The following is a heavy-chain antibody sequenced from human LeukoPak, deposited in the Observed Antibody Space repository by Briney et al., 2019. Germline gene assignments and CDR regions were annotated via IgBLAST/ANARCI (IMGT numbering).Heavy chain of an antibody. CDR1: GYTFTSYG. D-gene: IGHD3-22*01. Sequence: ASVKVSCKASGYTFTSYGISWVRQAPGQGLEWMGWISAYNGNTNYAQKLQGRVTMTRNTSISTAYMELSSLRSEDTGVYYCARDVYYDSSGYYPGYWGQGTLVTVSS. V-gene: IGHV1-18*01. CDR3: ARDVYYDSSGYYPGY. J-gene: IGHJ4*02. CDR2: ISAYNGNT.